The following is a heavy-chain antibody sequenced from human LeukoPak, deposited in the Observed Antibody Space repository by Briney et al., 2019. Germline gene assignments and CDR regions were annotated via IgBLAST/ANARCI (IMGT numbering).Heavy chain of an antibody. CDR3: AKEARRFPYRREYYFDY. CDR2: ISGSGGST. J-gene: IGHJ4*02. CDR1: GFTFSSYA. D-gene: IGHD3-10*01. V-gene: IGHV3-23*01. Sequence: AGGSLRLSCAASGFTFSSYAMSWVRQAPGKGLEWVSAISGSGGSTYYADSVKGRFTISRDNSKNTLYLQMNSLRAEDTAVYYCAKEARRFPYRREYYFDYWGQGTLVTVSS.